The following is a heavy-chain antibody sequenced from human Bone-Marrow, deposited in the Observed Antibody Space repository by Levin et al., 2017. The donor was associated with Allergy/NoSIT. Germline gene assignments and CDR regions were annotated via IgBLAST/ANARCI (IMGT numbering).Heavy chain of an antibody. J-gene: IGHJ4*02. CDR2: IYYSGST. D-gene: IGHD3-16*02. V-gene: IGHV4-30-4*01. CDR3: ARAAYYEFVWGSFRFFDH. CDR1: GGSLTNGDYY. Sequence: SETLSLTCAVSGGSLTNGDYYWSWIRQSPGKGLEWIGYIYYSGSTYYNPSLKSRVLISIDTSDNQFSLKLKSVTAADTAVYFCARAAYYEFVWGSFRFFDHWGQGSLVTVSS.